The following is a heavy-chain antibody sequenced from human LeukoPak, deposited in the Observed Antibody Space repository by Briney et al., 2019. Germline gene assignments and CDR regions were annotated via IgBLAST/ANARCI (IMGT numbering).Heavy chain of an antibody. J-gene: IGHJ6*02. CDR2: FIPIFGSA. V-gene: IGHV1-69*13. Sequence: SVKVSCKTSGGTFSSFAISWVRQAPGQGLEWMGGFIPIFGSAKYAQKFQGRVTITADESTSTAYMELSSLRSGDTAVYLCARPLFEVLGGPLGGMDVWGQGTPVTVS. D-gene: IGHD3-10*01. CDR1: GGTFSSFA. CDR3: ARPLFEVLGGPLGGMDV.